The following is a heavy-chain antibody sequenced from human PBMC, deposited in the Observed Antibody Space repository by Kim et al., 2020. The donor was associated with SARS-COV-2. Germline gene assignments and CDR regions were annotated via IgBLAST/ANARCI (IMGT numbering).Heavy chain of an antibody. CDR3: ARDLGFSRYSYYYGMDV. V-gene: IGHV3-33*01. D-gene: IGHD3-16*01. J-gene: IGHJ6*02. CDR1: GFTFSSYG. CDR2: IWYDGSNK. Sequence: GGSLRLSCAASGFTFSSYGMHWVRQAPGKGLEWVAVIWYDGSNKYYADSVKGRFTISRDNSKNTLYLQMNSLRAEDTAVYYCARDLGFSRYSYYYGMDVWGQGTTVTVSS.